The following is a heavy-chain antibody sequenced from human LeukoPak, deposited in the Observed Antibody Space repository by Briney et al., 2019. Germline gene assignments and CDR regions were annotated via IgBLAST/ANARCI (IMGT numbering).Heavy chain of an antibody. J-gene: IGHJ4*02. CDR3: ARDYPPIAAAGTNDY. CDR2: INPNSGGT. Sequence: ASVKVSCKASGYTFTGYYMHWVRQAPGQGLEWMGWINPNSGGTNYAQKFQGRVTMTRDTSISTAYMELSRLRSDDTAVYHCARDYPPIAAAGTNDYWGQGTLVAVSS. V-gene: IGHV1-2*02. CDR1: GYTFTGYY. D-gene: IGHD6-13*01.